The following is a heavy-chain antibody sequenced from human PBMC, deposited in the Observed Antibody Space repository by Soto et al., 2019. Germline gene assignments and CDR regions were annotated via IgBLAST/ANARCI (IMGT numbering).Heavy chain of an antibody. CDR1: GFTFSNAW. Sequence: PGGSLRLSCAASGFTFSNAWINWVRQAPGKGLEWVGRVKSKTDGGTTDFAAPVKGRFAISRDDSKNMVYLEMYSLRGEDTAVNYFAKNPHYDFWSDSPNCFDPWGQGTLVTVSS. D-gene: IGHD3-3*01. CDR2: VKSKTDGGTT. J-gene: IGHJ5*02. CDR3: AKNPHYDFWSDSPNCFDP. V-gene: IGHV3-15*07.